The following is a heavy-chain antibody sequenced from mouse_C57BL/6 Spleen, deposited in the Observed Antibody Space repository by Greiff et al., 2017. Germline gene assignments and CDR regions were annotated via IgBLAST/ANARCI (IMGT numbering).Heavy chain of an antibody. CDR1: GFTFSDAW. CDR3: TRLYYYGSEGYWYFDV. V-gene: IGHV6-6*01. D-gene: IGHD1-1*01. Sequence: EVKVEESGGGLVQPGGSMKLSCAASGFTFSDAWMDWVRQSPEKGLEWVAEIRNKANNHATYYAESVKGRFIISRDDSKSSVYLQMNSLRAEDTGIYYCTRLYYYGSEGYWYFDVWGTGTTVTVSS. J-gene: IGHJ1*03. CDR2: IRNKANNHAT.